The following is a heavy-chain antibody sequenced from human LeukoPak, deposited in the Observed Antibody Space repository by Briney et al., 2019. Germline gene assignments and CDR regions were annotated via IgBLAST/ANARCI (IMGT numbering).Heavy chain of an antibody. V-gene: IGHV1-69*05. CDR3: ARSIRRDDAFDI. J-gene: IGHJ3*02. D-gene: IGHD5-24*01. CDR1: GGIFSSYA. CDR2: IIPTFGTA. Sequence: SVKVSCKASGGIFSSYAISWVRQAPGQGLEWMGGIIPTFGTANYAQKFQGRVTITTDESTSTAYMELSSLRSEDTAVYYCARSIRRDDAFDIWGQGTMVTVXS.